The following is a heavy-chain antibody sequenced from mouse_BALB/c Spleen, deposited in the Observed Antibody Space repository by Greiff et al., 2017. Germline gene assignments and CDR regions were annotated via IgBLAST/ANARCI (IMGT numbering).Heavy chain of an antibody. V-gene: IGHV3-6*02. CDR3: ARDPDGYLFAY. D-gene: IGHD2-3*01. CDR1: GYSITSGYY. Sequence: EVQLQQSGPGLVKPSQSLSLTCSVTGYSITSGYYWNWIRQFPGNKLEWMGYISYDGSNNYNPSLKNRISITRDTSKNQFFLKLNSVTTEDTATYYCARDPDGYLFAYWGQGTLVTVSA. J-gene: IGHJ3*01. CDR2: ISYDGSN.